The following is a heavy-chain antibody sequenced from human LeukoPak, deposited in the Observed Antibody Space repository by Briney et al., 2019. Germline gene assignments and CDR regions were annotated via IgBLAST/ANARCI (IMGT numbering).Heavy chain of an antibody. CDR1: GFTFDDYA. D-gene: IGHD3-3*01. J-gene: IGHJ4*02. CDR2: ISWNSGSI. CDR3: ARSGSRLRFLEWLPRAFDY. Sequence: GGSLRLSCAASGFTFDDYAMHWVRQAPGKGLEWVSGISWNSGSIGYADSVKGRFTISRDNAKNSLYLQMNSLRAEDTAVYYCARSGSRLRFLEWLPRAFDYWGQGTLVTVSS. V-gene: IGHV3-9*01.